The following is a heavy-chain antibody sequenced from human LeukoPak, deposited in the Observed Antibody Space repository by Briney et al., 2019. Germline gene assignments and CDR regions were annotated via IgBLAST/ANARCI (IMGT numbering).Heavy chain of an antibody. CDR2: IKQDGSEK. CDR3: ARDSSGWYQVDAHPGMDV. J-gene: IGHJ6*02. CDR1: GDSISSSNW. V-gene: IGHV3-7*01. Sequence: PSGTLSLTCAVSGDSISSSNWWSWVRQPPGKGLEWVANIKQDGSEKYYVDSVKGRFTISRDNAKNSLYLQMNSLRAEDTAVYYCARDSSGWYQVDAHPGMDVWGQGTTVTVSS. D-gene: IGHD6-19*01.